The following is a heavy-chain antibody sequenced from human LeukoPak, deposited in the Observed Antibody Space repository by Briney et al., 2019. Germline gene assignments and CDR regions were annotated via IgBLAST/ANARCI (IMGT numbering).Heavy chain of an antibody. V-gene: IGHV4-34*01. D-gene: IGHD3-10*01. J-gene: IGHJ6*03. Sequence: SETLSLTCAVYGGSFSGYYWSWIPQPPGKGLEWIGENNHSGSTNYNPSLKSRVTISVDTSKNQFSLKLSSVTAADTAVYYCARGGGMVRGVYLCYMDVWGKGTTVTVSS. CDR3: ARGGGMVRGVYLCYMDV. CDR1: GGSFSGYY. CDR2: NNHSGST.